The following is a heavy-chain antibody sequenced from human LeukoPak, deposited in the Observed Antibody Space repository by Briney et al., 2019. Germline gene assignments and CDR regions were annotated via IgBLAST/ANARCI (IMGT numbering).Heavy chain of an antibody. V-gene: IGHV1-2*02. CDR1: GYTFTGYY. CDR2: INPNSGGT. CDR3: ATHSPEWRYSGYYNYYYMDV. Sequence: GASVKVSCKASGYTFTGYYMHWVRQAPGQGLEWMGWINPNSGGTNYAQKFQGRVTMTRDTSISTAYMELSRLRSEDTAVYFCATHSPEWRYSGYYNYYYMDVWGNGTTVTVSS. J-gene: IGHJ6*03. D-gene: IGHD5-12*01.